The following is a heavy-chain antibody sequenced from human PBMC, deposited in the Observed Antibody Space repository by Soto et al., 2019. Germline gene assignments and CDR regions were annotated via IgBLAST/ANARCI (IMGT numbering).Heavy chain of an antibody. CDR3: AKYMCGDWNDADPDLWFAS. V-gene: IGHV3-23*01. D-gene: IGHD1-1*01. CDR1: RFTFRLYA. J-gene: IGHJ5*01. Sequence: EVRLLESGGGLVQPGGSLRLSCAASRFTFRLYAMSWVRQAPGKGLEWVSGISGGGGRIYYADSVKGRFIISRDNSKDTLSLQMNSLKAEDTAVYYCAKYMCGDWNDADPDLWFASWGQGTLVTVSS. CDR2: ISGGGGRI.